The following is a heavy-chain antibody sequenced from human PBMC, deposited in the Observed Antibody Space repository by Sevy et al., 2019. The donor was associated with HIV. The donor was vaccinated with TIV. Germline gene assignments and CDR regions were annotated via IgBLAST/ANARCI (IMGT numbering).Heavy chain of an antibody. J-gene: IGHJ4*02. CDR1: GFTFSTYA. D-gene: IGHD3-3*01. Sequence: GGSLRLSCAASGFTFSTYAMTWVRQAPGKGLEWVSVISFSGGSTYYADSVKGRFTISRDNSKNTLYLQMISLRAEDTAVYYCAKDRVSDTYYTGDFDYWGQGTLVTVSS. CDR2: ISFSGGST. CDR3: AKDRVSDTYYTGDFDY. V-gene: IGHV3-23*01.